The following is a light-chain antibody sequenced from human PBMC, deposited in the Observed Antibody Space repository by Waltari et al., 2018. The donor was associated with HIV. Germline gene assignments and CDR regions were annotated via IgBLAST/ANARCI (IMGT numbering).Light chain of an antibody. CDR1: QSVLSNRDNNNY. V-gene: IGKV4-1*01. CDR3: QQFYNTPIT. J-gene: IGKJ5*01. CDR2: WAS. Sequence: DIVMTQSPDSLPVSLGERATINCKSSQSVLSNRDNNNYLAWYQQKPGQPPKLLIYWASTRESGVPDRFSGGGSGTDFTLTISSLQAEDVAVYYCQQFYNTPITFGQGTRLEIK.